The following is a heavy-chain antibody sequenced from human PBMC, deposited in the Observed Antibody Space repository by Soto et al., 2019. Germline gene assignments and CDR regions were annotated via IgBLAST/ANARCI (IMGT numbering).Heavy chain of an antibody. Sequence: ASVKVSCKASGYTFTSYYMHWVRQAPGQGLEWMGIINPSGGSTSYAQKFQGRVTMTRDTSTSTVYMELSSLRSEDTAVYYCAGDGTPRECPPFNPDYDYYGMDVWGQGTTVTVSS. CDR1: GYTFTSYY. J-gene: IGHJ6*02. D-gene: IGHD3-10*01. CDR2: INPSGGST. CDR3: AGDGTPRECPPFNPDYDYYGMDV. V-gene: IGHV1-46*01.